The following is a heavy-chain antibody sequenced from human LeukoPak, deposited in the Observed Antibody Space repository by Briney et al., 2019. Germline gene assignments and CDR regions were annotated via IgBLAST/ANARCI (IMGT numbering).Heavy chain of an antibody. CDR2: INWNGGST. V-gene: IGHV3-20*04. CDR3: VRDYCGGDCYPFGY. Sequence: PPGGSLRLSCAVSGFTFDDYGMSWVRQAPGKGLEWVSGINWNGGSTGYADSVKGRFTISRDNAKKSLYLKMNSLRGEDTALYYCVRDYCGGDCYPFGYWGQGTLVTVSS. D-gene: IGHD2-21*02. CDR1: GFTFDDYG. J-gene: IGHJ4*02.